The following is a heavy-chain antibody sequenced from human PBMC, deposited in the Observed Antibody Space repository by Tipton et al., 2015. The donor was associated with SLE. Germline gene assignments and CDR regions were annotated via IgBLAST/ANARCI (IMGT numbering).Heavy chain of an antibody. J-gene: IGHJ4*02. V-gene: IGHV3-23*01. CDR2: ISGSGGGT. CDR3: AKALIAAQPAYHFDY. Sequence: GSLRLSCGASGFTFSNYAMSWVRQAPGKGLEWVSSISGSGGGTYYGDSVKGRFTISRDNSKNTLYLQLNSLRAEDTAVYYCAKALIAAQPAYHFDYWGQGTLVTISS. D-gene: IGHD6-25*01. CDR1: GFTFSNYA.